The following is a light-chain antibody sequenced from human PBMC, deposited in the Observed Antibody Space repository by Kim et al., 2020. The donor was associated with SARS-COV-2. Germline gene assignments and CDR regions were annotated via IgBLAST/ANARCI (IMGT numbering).Light chain of an antibody. CDR3: TSYAGSHNLV. V-gene: IGLV2-8*01. J-gene: IGLJ2*01. CDR2: EVT. Sequence: QSALTQPPSASGSRGQSVTISCTGTSSDVGGYNYVSWYQQHPGKAPKLMIYEVTKRPSGVPDRFSGSKSGNTASLTVSGLQAEDEADYYCTSYAGSHNLVFGGGTQLTVL. CDR1: SSDVGGYNY.